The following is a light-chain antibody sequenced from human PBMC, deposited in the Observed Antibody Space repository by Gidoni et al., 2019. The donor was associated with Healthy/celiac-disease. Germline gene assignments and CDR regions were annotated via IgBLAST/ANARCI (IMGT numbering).Light chain of an antibody. CDR3: MQARQTLFT. V-gene: IGKV2-28*01. Sequence: DLVVTQSPLSLPVTPGEPASISCLSSQSLLHSNGYNYLDWYLQKPGQPPQLLIYLGSNRASGVPDRFSGSGSGADFTLKISRVEAEDVGVYYCMQARQTLFTFGPGTKVDIK. CDR1: QSLLHSNGYNY. J-gene: IGKJ3*01. CDR2: LGS.